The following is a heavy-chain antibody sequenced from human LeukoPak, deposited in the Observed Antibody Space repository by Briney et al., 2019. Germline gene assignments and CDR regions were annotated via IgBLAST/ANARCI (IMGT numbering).Heavy chain of an antibody. J-gene: IGHJ6*03. CDR3: ARAQYQLRVAPTHYYMDV. Sequence: GASVKVSCKASGYTFTGYYMHWVRQAPGQGLEWMGGIIPIFGTANYAQKFQGRVTITTDESTSTAYMELSSLRSEDTAVYYCARAQYQLRVAPTHYYMDVWGKGTTVTVSS. D-gene: IGHD2-2*01. CDR2: IIPIFGTA. V-gene: IGHV1-69*05. CDR1: GYTFTGYY.